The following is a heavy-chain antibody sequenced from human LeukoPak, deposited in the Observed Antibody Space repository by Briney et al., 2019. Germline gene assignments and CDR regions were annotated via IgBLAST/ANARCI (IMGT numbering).Heavy chain of an antibody. CDR2: ISWNSGSI. D-gene: IGHD5-18*01. CDR1: GFTFDDYA. V-gene: IGHV3-9*01. CDR3: AKDSGSRDTPFDI. J-gene: IGHJ3*02. Sequence: GRSLRLSCVASGFTFDDYAMHWVRQAPGKGLEWVSGISWNSGSIGYADSVKGRFTISRDNAKNSLYLQMNSLRAEDTALYYCAKDSGSRDTPFDIWGQGTMVTVSS.